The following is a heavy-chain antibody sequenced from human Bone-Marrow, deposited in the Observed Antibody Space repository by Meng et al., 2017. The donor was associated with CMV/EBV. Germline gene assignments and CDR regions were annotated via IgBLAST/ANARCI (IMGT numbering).Heavy chain of an antibody. CDR1: GFTFSSYA. CDR2: ISGSGGST. V-gene: IGHV3-23*01. Sequence: GESLKISCAASGFTFSSYAMSWVRQAPGKGLEWVSAISGSGGSTYYADSVKGRFTISSDNSKNTLYLQMNSLRAEDTAVYYCAKDLHRGEWLVKSYYFDYWGQGTLVTVSS. J-gene: IGHJ4*02. CDR3: AKDLHRGEWLVKSYYFDY. D-gene: IGHD6-19*01.